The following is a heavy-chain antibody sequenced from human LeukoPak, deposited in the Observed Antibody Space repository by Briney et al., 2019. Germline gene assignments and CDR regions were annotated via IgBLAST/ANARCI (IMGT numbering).Heavy chain of an antibody. Sequence: SVKVSCKASGYTFTSYDINWVRQATGQGLEWMGGIIPIFGTANYAQKFQGRVTITADKSTSTAYMELSSLRSEDTAVYYCARGGRMGYCSGNNCSPTFDYWGQGTLVTVSS. J-gene: IGHJ4*02. V-gene: IGHV1-69*06. D-gene: IGHD2-15*01. CDR1: GYTFTSYD. CDR3: ARGGRMGYCSGNNCSPTFDY. CDR2: IIPIFGTA.